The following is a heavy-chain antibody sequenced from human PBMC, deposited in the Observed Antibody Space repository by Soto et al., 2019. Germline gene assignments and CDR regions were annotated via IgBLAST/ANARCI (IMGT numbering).Heavy chain of an antibody. J-gene: IGHJ4*02. CDR1: GFTFTDYA. CDR3: AKDRGGVLAPSYFDN. D-gene: IGHD2-8*01. Sequence: EVQLLESGGGFVQPGGSLRLSCAAAGFTFTDYAMTWVRQAPGKGLDWVSSISGSGGSTYYTDSVKGRFTNSRDNSKNTPYLQMHSLRAEDTAVYYCAKDRGGVLAPSYFDNWGQGTLVTVSS. V-gene: IGHV3-23*01. CDR2: ISGSGGST.